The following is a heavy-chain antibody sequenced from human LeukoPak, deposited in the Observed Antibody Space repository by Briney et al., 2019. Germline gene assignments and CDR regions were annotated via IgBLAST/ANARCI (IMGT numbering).Heavy chain of an antibody. V-gene: IGHV1-8*02. Sequence: ASVKVSCKASGYIFTSYGFSWVRQATGQGLEWMGWMNPNSGNTGYAQKFQGRVTMTRNTSISTAYMELSSLRSEDTAVYYCARSRTSWEPDYWGQGTLVTVSS. D-gene: IGHD2-2*01. CDR3: ARSRTSWEPDY. CDR1: GYIFTSYG. J-gene: IGHJ4*02. CDR2: MNPNSGNT.